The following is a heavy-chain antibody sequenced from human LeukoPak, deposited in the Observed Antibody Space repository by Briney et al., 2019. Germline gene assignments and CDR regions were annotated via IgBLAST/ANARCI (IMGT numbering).Heavy chain of an antibody. Sequence: PSETLSLTCVVYGGSFSGYFWSWIRQPPGKGLEWIGEITLSGSTNYNPSLKSRVSISIDTSKKKLSLRLTSVTAADSAVYYCASSFYYDSRDYWGQGTLVTVSS. V-gene: IGHV4-34*01. D-gene: IGHD3-22*01. CDR2: ITLSGST. CDR1: GGSFSGYF. CDR3: ASSFYYDSRDY. J-gene: IGHJ4*02.